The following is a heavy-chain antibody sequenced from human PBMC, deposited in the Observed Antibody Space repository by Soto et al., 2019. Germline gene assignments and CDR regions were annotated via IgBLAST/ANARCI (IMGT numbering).Heavy chain of an antibody. Sequence: ASVKVSCKASGGTFSSYAISWVRQAPGQGLEWMGGIIPIFGTANYAQKFQGRVTITADESTSTAYMELSSLRSEDTAVYYCARFGGVVAAAYYYYYGMDVWGQGTTVTVSS. CDR1: GGTFSSYA. D-gene: IGHD2-15*01. CDR2: IIPIFGTA. CDR3: ARFGGVVAAAYYYYYGMDV. J-gene: IGHJ6*02. V-gene: IGHV1-69*13.